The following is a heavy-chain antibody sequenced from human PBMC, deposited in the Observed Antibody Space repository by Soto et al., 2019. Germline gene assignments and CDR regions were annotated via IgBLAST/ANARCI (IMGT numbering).Heavy chain of an antibody. Sequence: GASVKVSCKASGGTFSSYTISWVRQAPGQGLEWMGRIIPILGIANYAQKFQGRVTITADKSTSTAYMELSSLRSEDTAVYYCARDPESIAARSPGFDYWGQGTLVTVSS. CDR1: GGTFSSYT. J-gene: IGHJ4*02. V-gene: IGHV1-69*04. CDR3: ARDPESIAARSPGFDY. CDR2: IIPILGIA. D-gene: IGHD6-6*01.